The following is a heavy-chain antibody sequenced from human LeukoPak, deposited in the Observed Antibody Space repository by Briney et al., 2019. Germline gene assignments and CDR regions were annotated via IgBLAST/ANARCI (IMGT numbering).Heavy chain of an antibody. D-gene: IGHD3-10*01. CDR3: ARTNYFGSGSYYSNWLDP. Sequence: ASVKVSCKASGYTFTSYDINWVRPATGQGLEWMGWMNPNSGNTGYAQNFQGRVTMTRNTAISTAYLEVSSLRSEDTAVYYCARTNYFGSGSYYSNWLDPWGQGTLVTVSS. CDR2: MNPNSGNT. CDR1: GYTFTSYD. J-gene: IGHJ5*02. V-gene: IGHV1-8*01.